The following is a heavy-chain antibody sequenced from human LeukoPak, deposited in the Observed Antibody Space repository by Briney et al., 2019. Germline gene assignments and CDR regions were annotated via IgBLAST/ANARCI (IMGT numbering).Heavy chain of an antibody. V-gene: IGHV3-23*01. CDR3: ASSDIVVVVAAKRERFDP. CDR1: GFTFSSYA. D-gene: IGHD2-15*01. CDR2: ISGSGGST. Sequence: GGSLRLSCAASGFTFSSYAMSWVRQAPGKGLEWVSAISGSGGSTYYADSVKGRFTISRDNSKNTLYLQMNSLRAEDTAVYYCASSDIVVVVAAKRERFDPWGQGTLVTVSS. J-gene: IGHJ5*02.